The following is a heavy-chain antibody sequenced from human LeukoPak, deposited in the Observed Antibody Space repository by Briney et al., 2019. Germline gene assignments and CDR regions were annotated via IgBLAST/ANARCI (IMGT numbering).Heavy chain of an antibody. D-gene: IGHD3-22*01. V-gene: IGHV3-23*01. CDR3: AKAIHLSTYYYDSSGYSRGFDY. J-gene: IGHJ4*02. Sequence: GGSLRLSCAASGFTFSSYAMSWVRQAPGEGLEWVSAISGSGGSTYYADSVKGRFTISRDNSKNTLYLQMNSLRAEDTAVYYCAKAIHLSTYYYDSSGYSRGFDYWGQGTLVTVSS. CDR2: ISGSGGST. CDR1: GFTFSSYA.